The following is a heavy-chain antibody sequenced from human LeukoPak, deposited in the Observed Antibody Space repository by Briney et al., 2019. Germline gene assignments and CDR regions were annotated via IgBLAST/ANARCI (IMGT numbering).Heavy chain of an antibody. CDR2: INHSGST. CDR1: GGSFSGHY. J-gene: IGHJ4*02. Sequence: SETLSLTCAVYGGSFSGHYWSWIRQPPGKGLEWIGEINHSGSTNYNPSLKSRVTISVDTSKNQFSLKLSSVTAADTAVYYCARLGVLYYFDYWGQGTLVTVSS. D-gene: IGHD2-8*01. V-gene: IGHV4-34*01. CDR3: ARLGVLYYFDY.